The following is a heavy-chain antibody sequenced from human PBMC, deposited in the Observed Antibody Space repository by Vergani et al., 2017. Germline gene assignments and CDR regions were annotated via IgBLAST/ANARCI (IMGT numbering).Heavy chain of an antibody. CDR1: GFTFSSYW. CDR2: IKQDGSEK. CDR3: ARDSIGNYDFWSGYYKRLYYFDY. D-gene: IGHD3-3*01. V-gene: IGHV3-7*01. J-gene: IGHJ4*02. Sequence: EVQLVESGGGLVQPGGSLRLSCAASGFTFSSYWMSWVRQAPGKGLEWVANIKQDGSEKYYVDSVKGRFTISRDNAKNSLYLQMNSLRAEDTAVYYCARDSIGNYDFWSGYYKRLYYFDYWGQGTLVTVSS.